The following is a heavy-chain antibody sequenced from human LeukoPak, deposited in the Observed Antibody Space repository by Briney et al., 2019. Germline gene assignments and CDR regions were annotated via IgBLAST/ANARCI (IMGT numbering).Heavy chain of an antibody. D-gene: IGHD4-17*01. CDR2: IYYSGST. CDR1: GGSISSGSYY. J-gene: IGHJ3*02. Sequence: SQTLSLTCTVSGGSISSGSYYWSWIRQPAGKGLEWIGYIYYSGSTNYNPSLKSRVTISVDTSKNQFSLKLSSVTAADTAVYYCARVHPGFYGDWVDAFDIWGQGTMVTVSS. CDR3: ARVHPGFYGDWVDAFDI. V-gene: IGHV4-61*10.